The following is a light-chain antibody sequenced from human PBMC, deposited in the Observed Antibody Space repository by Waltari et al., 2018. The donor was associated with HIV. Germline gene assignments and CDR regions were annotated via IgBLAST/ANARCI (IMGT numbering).Light chain of an antibody. CDR3: SSYAGSNNRWV. Sequence: SAPTQPPSASGSPGQSLTISCTGTSRDVCGYNYVSWYQHHPGKAPTLMIYEVSKRPSGVPDRFSGSKSGSTASLTVSGLQAEDEADYYCSSYAGSNNRWVFGGGTKLTAL. CDR2: EVS. J-gene: IGLJ3*02. V-gene: IGLV2-8*01. CDR1: SRDVCGYNY.